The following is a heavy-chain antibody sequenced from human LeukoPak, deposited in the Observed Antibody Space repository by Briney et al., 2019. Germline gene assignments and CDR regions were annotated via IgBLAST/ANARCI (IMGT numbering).Heavy chain of an antibody. Sequence: GGSLRLSCAASGFTFDDYAMHWVRQAPGKGLEWVSLISWDGGSTYYADSVKGRFTISRDNSKNTVSLQMSSLRAEDTALYYCAKGSGNGYGSGPFDYWGQGTLVTVSS. CDR3: AKGSGNGYGSGPFDY. D-gene: IGHD3-10*01. V-gene: IGHV3-43D*03. CDR1: GFTFDDYA. CDR2: ISWDGGST. J-gene: IGHJ4*02.